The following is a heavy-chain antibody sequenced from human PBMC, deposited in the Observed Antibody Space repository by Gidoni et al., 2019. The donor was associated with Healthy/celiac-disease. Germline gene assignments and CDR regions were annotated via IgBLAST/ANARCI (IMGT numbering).Heavy chain of an antibody. Sequence: EVQLVQSGAEVQKPGESLRISCKGSGFSFTSYWTSWVRQMPGNGLEWMGRIDPSNAYTNYSPSFQGHVTISADKSIRTAYLQWSSLKASDTAMYYCARLDSSRRVGGTLSARGPQGYWGQGTLVTVSS. CDR3: ARLDSSRRVGGTLSARGPQGY. D-gene: IGHD6-13*01. J-gene: IGHJ4*02. CDR1: GFSFTSYW. CDR2: IDPSNAYT. V-gene: IGHV5-10-1*03.